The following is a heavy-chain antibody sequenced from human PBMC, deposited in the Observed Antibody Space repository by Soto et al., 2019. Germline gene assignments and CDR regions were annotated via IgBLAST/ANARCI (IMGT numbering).Heavy chain of an antibody. Sequence: QVQLVESGGGVVQPGRSLRLSCAASGFTFSSYAMHRVRQAPGKGLEWVAVISYDGSNNYYADSVKGRFTISRDNSKNTLYLQMNSLRAEDTAVYYCARDDGYFDPWGQGTLVTVSS. V-gene: IGHV3-30-3*01. J-gene: IGHJ5*02. D-gene: IGHD2-2*03. CDR3: ARDDGYFDP. CDR2: ISYDGSNN. CDR1: GFTFSSYA.